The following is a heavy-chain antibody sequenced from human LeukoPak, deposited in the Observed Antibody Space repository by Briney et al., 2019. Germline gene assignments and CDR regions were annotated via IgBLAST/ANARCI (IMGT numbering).Heavy chain of an antibody. D-gene: IGHD5-12*01. CDR1: GGSISTYY. Sequence: SETLSLTCTVSGGSISTYYWSWIRQPPGKGLEWIGYIYYSGSTNYNPSLKSRVTISVDTSKNQFSLSSVTAADTAVYYCARGRGSRDYWGSYYMDVWGKGTTVPVSS. V-gene: IGHV4-59*01. CDR3: ARGRGSRDYWGSYYMDV. CDR2: IYYSGST. J-gene: IGHJ6*03.